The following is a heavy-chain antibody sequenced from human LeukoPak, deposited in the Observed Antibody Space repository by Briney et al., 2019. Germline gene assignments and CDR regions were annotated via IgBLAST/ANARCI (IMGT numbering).Heavy chain of an antibody. CDR1: GYTFTGYY. CDR3: APTAGHEYGDYLYYFDY. J-gene: IGHJ4*02. CDR2: INPNSGGT. V-gene: IGHV1-2*02. D-gene: IGHD4-17*01. Sequence: ASVKVSCKASGYTFTGYYMHWVRQAPGEGLEWMGWINPNSGGTNYAQKFQGRVTMTRDTSISTAYMELSSLRSDDTAVYYCAPTAGHEYGDYLYYFDYWGQGTLVTVSS.